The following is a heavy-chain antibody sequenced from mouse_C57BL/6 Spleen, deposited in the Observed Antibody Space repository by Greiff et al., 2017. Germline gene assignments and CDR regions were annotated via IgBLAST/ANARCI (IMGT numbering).Heavy chain of an antibody. J-gene: IGHJ2*01. CDR1: GYTFTDYY. D-gene: IGHD4-1*01. V-gene: IGHV1-26*01. CDR2: INPNNGGT. CDR3: ARWDWDEGFDY. Sequence: EVQLQQSGPELVKPGASVKISCKASGYTFTDYYMNWVKQSHGKSLEWIGDINPNNGGTSYNQKFKGKATLTVDKSSSTAYMELRSLTSEDSAVYYCARWDWDEGFDYWGQGTTLTVSS.